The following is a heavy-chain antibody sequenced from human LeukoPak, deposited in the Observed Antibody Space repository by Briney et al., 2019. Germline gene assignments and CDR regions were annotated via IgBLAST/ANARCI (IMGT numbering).Heavy chain of an antibody. CDR1: GFMFIGYG. V-gene: IGHV3-30*02. J-gene: IGHJ3*02. CDR2: IRYDGRHE. CDR3: ASDDALET. Sequence: GGSLRLSCEASGFMFIGYGMHWVRQTPGEGLEWVAFIRYDGRHEYYTDSVEGRFTISRDNSKNTLYLQMSSLRSEDTAVYYCASDDALETWGQGTRVTVSS.